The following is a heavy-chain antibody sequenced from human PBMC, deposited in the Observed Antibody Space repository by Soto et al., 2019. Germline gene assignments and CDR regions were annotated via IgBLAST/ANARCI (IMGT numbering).Heavy chain of an antibody. Sequence: GGSLRLSCTASGFTFGDYAMSWFRQAPGKGLEWVGFIRSKAYGGTTEYAASVKGRFTISRDDSKSIAYLQMNSLKTEEKAVYYCTRVGIAAAGQYYYYGMDVWGQGTTVTVSS. CDR1: GFTFGDYA. V-gene: IGHV3-49*03. D-gene: IGHD6-13*01. CDR3: TRVGIAAAGQYYYYGMDV. J-gene: IGHJ6*02. CDR2: IRSKAYGGTT.